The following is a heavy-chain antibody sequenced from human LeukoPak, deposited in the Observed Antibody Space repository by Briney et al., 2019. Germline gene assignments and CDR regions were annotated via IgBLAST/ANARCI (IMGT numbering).Heavy chain of an antibody. V-gene: IGHV3-33*01. CDR2: IWYDGSHK. D-gene: IGHD2-2*01. CDR3: ARGREDCSTTSCYIDY. J-gene: IGHJ4*02. CDR1: GFTFGRYG. Sequence: GGSLRLSCAASGFTFGRYGMHWVRQPPGQGLEWVAFIWYDGSHKDYADSVKGRFTISGDNSKNTLFLQMNSLRAEDTAVYFCARGREDCSTTSCYIDYWVQATQVTV.